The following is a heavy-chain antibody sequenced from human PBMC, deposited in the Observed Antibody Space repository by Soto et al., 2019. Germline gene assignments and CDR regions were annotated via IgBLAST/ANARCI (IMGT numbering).Heavy chain of an antibody. D-gene: IGHD1-7*01. CDR2: ISYAGSNK. CDR3: ARDLGEIHNNWNSPTGRSMGFDY. J-gene: IGHJ4*02. Sequence: GGSLRLSCAASGFTFSSYAMHWVRQAPGKGLEWVAVISYAGSNKYYADSVKGRFTISRDNSKNTLYLQMNSLRAEDTAVYYCARDLGEIHNNWNSPTGRSMGFDYWGQGTLVTVSS. CDR1: GFTFSSYA. V-gene: IGHV3-30-3*01.